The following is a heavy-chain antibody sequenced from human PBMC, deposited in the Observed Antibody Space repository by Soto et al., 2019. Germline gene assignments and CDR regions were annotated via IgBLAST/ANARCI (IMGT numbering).Heavy chain of an antibody. CDR3: ASFSGPDYYGMDV. CDR2: IWYDGSNK. D-gene: IGHD1-26*01. V-gene: IGHV3-33*01. Sequence: QVQLVESGGGVVQPGRSLRLSCAASGFTFSSYGMHWVRQAPGKGLEWVAVIWYDGSNKYYADSVKGRFTISRDNSKNTLYLQRNSLRAEDTAVYYCASFSGPDYYGMDVWGQGTTVTVSS. J-gene: IGHJ6*02. CDR1: GFTFSSYG.